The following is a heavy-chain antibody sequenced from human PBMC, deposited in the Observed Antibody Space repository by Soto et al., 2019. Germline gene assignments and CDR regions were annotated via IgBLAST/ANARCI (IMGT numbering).Heavy chain of an antibody. Sequence: SETLRVGCTVPAESTYRNTYYLGCIRLHPGKWLELIGSIYYSGYTYYNPSLKSRVTISVDTSKNQFSLKLSSVTAADTAVYYCARHNGPLYVGYYYDMDVWGQGTTVT. J-gene: IGHJ6*02. CDR2: IYYSGYT. CDR3: ARHNGPLYVGYYYDMDV. V-gene: IGHV4-39*01. CDR1: AESTYRNTYY. D-gene: IGHD3-16*01.